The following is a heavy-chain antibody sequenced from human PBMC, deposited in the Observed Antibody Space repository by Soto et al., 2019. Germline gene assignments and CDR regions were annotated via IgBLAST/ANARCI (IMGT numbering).Heavy chain of an antibody. D-gene: IGHD1-26*01. V-gene: IGHV3-30*18. CDR3: AKGSYTGIYSDFDY. CDR2: ISYDGTNK. Sequence: PGGSLRLSCAASGFTFSIYDMHWVRQAPGKGLEWVAVISYDGTNKYYRDSVNGRFTISRDNSKNTLFLQMNSLKTEDTAVYYCAKGSYTGIYSDFDYWGQGTLVTVS. J-gene: IGHJ4*02. CDR1: GFTFSIYD.